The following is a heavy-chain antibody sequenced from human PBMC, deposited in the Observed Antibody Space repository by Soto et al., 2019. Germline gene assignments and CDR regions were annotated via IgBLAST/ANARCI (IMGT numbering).Heavy chain of an antibody. CDR2: FDPEDGET. V-gene: IGHV1-24*01. CDR3: AIFSMILVVIREVGAFDI. J-gene: IGHJ3*02. CDR1: GYTLTELS. Sequence: GASVMVSCKVSGYTLTELSMQWVRPAPGKGLEWMGGFDPEDGETIYAQKFQGRVTMTEDTSKDTAYMELSSLRSEDTAVYYCAIFSMILVVIREVGAFDIWG. D-gene: IGHD3-22*01.